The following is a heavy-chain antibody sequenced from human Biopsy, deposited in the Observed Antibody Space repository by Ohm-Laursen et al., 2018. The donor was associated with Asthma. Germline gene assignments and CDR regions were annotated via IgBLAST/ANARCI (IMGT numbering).Heavy chain of an antibody. Sequence: SQTLSLTCSLSSGSGGYMRSGNYYWGWIRQPPGKGLEWIGSIYYSGTTSYTPSLESRVPVSADTSKNQFSLKLTSVTAADTAVYYCVRGSSSWHHGPFHYYYGLDVWGQGTTATVSS. CDR1: SGSGGYMRSGNYY. CDR3: VRGSSSWHHGPFHYYYGLDV. J-gene: IGHJ6*02. V-gene: IGHV4-39*01. D-gene: IGHD6-13*01. CDR2: IYYSGTT.